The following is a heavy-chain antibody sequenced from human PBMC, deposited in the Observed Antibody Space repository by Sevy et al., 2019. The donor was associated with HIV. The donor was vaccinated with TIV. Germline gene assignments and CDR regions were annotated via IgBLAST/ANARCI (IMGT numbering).Heavy chain of an antibody. CDR3: VRDESFSLIVVDPDY. D-gene: IGHD3-22*01. CDR2: ISVYNGNT. V-gene: IGHV1-18*01. J-gene: IGHJ4*02. CDR1: GYTFSNYG. Sequence: ASVKVSCQASGYTFSNYGVTWVRQAPGQGLEWMGWISVYNGNTKYAQKFQDRVIMTTDTATRTAYMELRSLRSDDTAVYYCVRDESFSLIVVDPDYWGQGTLVTVSS.